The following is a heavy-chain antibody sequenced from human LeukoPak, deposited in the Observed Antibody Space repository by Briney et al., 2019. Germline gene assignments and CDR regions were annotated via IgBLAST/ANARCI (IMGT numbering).Heavy chain of an antibody. V-gene: IGHV3-11*01. CDR2: ISSSGSTI. CDR3: ARSFIPHRIAGNELLY. CDR1: GFTFSDYY. J-gene: IGHJ4*02. Sequence: PGGSLRLSCAASGFTFSDYYMSWIRQAPGKGLEWVPYISSSGSTIYYADSVKGRFTISRDNAKNSLYLQMNSLRAEDTAVYYCARSFIPHRIAGNELLYWGQGTLVTVSS. D-gene: IGHD6-13*01.